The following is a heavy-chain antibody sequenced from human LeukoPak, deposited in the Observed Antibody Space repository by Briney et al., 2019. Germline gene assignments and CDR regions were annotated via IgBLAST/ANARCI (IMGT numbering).Heavy chain of an antibody. CDR2: ISTSGNYI. Sequence: GGSLRLSCAASGFTFSSYNMNWVRQAPGKGLEWVSSISTSGNYIYYADSVKGRFTISRDNAKNPLYLQMNSLRAEDTAVYYCARASLTDLSPLDVWGKGTTATVSS. J-gene: IGHJ6*04. D-gene: IGHD4/OR15-4a*01. V-gene: IGHV3-21*01. CDR1: GFTFSSYN. CDR3: ARASLTDLSPLDV.